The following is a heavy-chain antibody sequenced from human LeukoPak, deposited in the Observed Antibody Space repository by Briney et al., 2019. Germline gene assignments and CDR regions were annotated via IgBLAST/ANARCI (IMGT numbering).Heavy chain of an antibody. CDR2: IKEDGSRK. CDR3: ARDGVTSSVVY. Sequence: GGSLRLSCAASGFTFNNYWMSWVRQAPGKGLEWLANIKEDGSRKYYVDSVKGRFTISRDNARKSLFLQMNSLRAEDTAVYYCARDGVTSSVVYWGQGTLVTVSS. CDR1: GFTFNNYW. D-gene: IGHD2-21*02. J-gene: IGHJ4*02. V-gene: IGHV3-7*01.